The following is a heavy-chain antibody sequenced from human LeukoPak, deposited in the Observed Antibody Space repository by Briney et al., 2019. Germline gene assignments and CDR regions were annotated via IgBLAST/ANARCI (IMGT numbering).Heavy chain of an antibody. D-gene: IGHD3-22*01. Sequence: PSETLSLTCTVSGGSISSYYWSWIRQPPGKGLEWIGYIYYSGSTNYNPSPKSRVTISVDTSKNQFSLKLSSVTAADTAVYYCARLLKYYYDSNGVYWFDPWGQGTLVTVSS. V-gene: IGHV4-59*08. CDR3: ARLLKYYYDSNGVYWFDP. J-gene: IGHJ5*02. CDR1: GGSISSYY. CDR2: IYYSGST.